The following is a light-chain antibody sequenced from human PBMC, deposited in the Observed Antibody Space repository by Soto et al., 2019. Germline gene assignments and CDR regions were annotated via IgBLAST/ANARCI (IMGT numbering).Light chain of an antibody. V-gene: IGKV1-39*01. CDR2: AAS. Sequence: DIQMTQSPSSLSASVGDRVTITCRASQSISSYLNWYQQKPGKAPKLLIYAASSLQSRDPSRFSGSGSGTDFTLTISSLQPEDFATYYCQQSYSTPVTFGQGTKVEIK. CDR1: QSISSY. CDR3: QQSYSTPVT. J-gene: IGKJ1*01.